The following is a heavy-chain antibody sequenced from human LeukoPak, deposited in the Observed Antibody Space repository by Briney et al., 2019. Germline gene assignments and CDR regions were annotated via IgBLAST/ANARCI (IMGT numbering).Heavy chain of an antibody. CDR2: INHSGST. CDR3: ARGLSPRINMVRGVRPPFRGVFDY. D-gene: IGHD3-10*01. Sequence: SETLSLTWAVYGGSFSGYYWSWIRQPPGKGLEWIGEINHSGSTNYNPSLKSRVTISVDTSKNQFSLKLSSVTAADTAVYYCARGLSPRINMVRGVRPPFRGVFDYWGQGTLVTVSS. CDR1: GGSFSGYY. J-gene: IGHJ4*02. V-gene: IGHV4-34*01.